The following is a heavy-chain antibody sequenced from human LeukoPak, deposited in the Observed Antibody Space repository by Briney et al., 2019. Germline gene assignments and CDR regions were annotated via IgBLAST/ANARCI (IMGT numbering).Heavy chain of an antibody. CDR1: GDSFSGYY. Sequence: PSKTLSRTCAVYGDSFSGYYWSWIRQSPGTGLEWIGEVNDRGTTNYNPNLKSRVTISVVTSSNQFSLKLTSVTAADTALYFCATRRGGPYPYYFDHWDQGVLVTVSS. V-gene: IGHV4-34*01. CDR2: VNDRGTT. J-gene: IGHJ4*02. CDR3: ATRRGGPYPYYFDH. D-gene: IGHD2-15*01.